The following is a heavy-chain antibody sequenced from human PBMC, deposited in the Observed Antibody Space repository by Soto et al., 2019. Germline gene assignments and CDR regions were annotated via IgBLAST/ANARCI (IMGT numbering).Heavy chain of an antibody. D-gene: IGHD3-10*01. CDR1: GFTFSSYA. Sequence: GGSLRLSCAASGFTFSSYAMSWVRQAPGKGLEWVSAINGSGGSTYYADSVKGRFTISRDNSKNTPYLQMNSLRAEDTAVYYCAKDRVRDYYGPDYHYGMDVWGQGTTVTVSS. CDR2: INGSGGST. J-gene: IGHJ6*02. CDR3: AKDRVRDYYGPDYHYGMDV. V-gene: IGHV3-23*01.